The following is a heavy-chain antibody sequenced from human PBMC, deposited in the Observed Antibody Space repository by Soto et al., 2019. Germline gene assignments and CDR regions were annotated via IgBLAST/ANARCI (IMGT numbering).Heavy chain of an antibody. D-gene: IGHD3-9*01. CDR1: GDSVSSGSYY. CDR2: VYSSGSSGST. J-gene: IGHJ6*02. V-gene: IGHV4-61*01. CDR3: ARGSPYYDILIVYFRPYYFGMDV. Sequence: SETLSLTCSVSGDSVSSGSYYWTWIRQSPGKGLEWIGYVYSSGSSGSTNYNPSLKTRVTMSVDMSKNVVSLKLTSVTATDTAIYYCARGSPYYDILIVYFRPYYFGMDVWGRGTKVTVSS.